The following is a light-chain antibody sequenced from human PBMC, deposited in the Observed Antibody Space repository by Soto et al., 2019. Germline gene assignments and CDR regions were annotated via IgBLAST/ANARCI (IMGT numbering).Light chain of an antibody. CDR2: VNS. CDR3: SSYAGSNNFV. Sequence: QSVLTQPPSVSGAPGQRVTISCTGSSSNIGAGYDVHWYQQLPGTAPKLLIYVNSNRPSGVPDRFSGSKSGNTASLTVSGLQAEDEADYYCSSYAGSNNFVFGGGTKLTVL. CDR1: SSNIGAGYD. V-gene: IGLV1-40*01. J-gene: IGLJ2*01.